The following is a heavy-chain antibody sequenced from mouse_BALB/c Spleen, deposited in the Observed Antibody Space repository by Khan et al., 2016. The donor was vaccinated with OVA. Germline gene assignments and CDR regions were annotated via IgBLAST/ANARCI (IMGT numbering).Heavy chain of an antibody. CDR1: GFTFSNYA. CDR2: ISSGDST. J-gene: IGHJ3*01. Sequence: EVELVESGGGLVKPGGSLKVSCAASGFTFSNYAMSWVRQTPEKRLEWVASISSGDSTYYPDSVKGRLTISSDNAWNILYLQMSSMRSDDMAMYYCARDYWFVYWGQGTLVTVSA. CDR3: ARDYWFVY. V-gene: IGHV5-6-5*01.